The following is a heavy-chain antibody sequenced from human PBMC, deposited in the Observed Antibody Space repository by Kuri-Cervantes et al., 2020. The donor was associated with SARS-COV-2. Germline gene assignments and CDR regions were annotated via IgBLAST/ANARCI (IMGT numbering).Heavy chain of an antibody. J-gene: IGHJ4*02. V-gene: IGHV3-11*03. D-gene: IGHD1-26*01. Sequence: GESLKISCAASGFTFSDYYMSWIRQAPGKGLEWVSYISSGSSYTNYADSVKGRFTISRDNAKNLLYLQMNSLRAEDTAVYYCAVIQNSGSYSTRSSYFDYWGQGTLVTVSS. CDR3: AVIQNSGSYSTRSSYFDY. CDR2: ISSGSSYT. CDR1: GFTFSDYY.